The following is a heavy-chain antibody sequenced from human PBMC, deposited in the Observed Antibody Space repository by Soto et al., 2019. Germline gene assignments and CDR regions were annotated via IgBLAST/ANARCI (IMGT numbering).Heavy chain of an antibody. J-gene: IGHJ5*02. V-gene: IGHV4-30-4*01. Sequence: SENLSLTSAVSRDSVSCGDYYWSLFRQPPAKGLESMGYLLYTGTTHYSTSLKSRITISMDTSKNQFSLRLTSVTAADTPEYHCASVVRFCSSPACRGRNRFDPWGQGTRFIVS. CDR2: LLYTGTT. CDR3: ASVVRFCSSPACRGRNRFDP. CDR1: RDSVSCGDYY. D-gene: IGHD2-2*01.